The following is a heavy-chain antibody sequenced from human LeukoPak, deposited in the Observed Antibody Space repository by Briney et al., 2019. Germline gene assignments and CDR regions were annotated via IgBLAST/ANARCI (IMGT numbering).Heavy chain of an antibody. V-gene: IGHV3-23*01. J-gene: IGHJ4*02. Sequence: PGGSLRLSCAASGFTFSSYAMTWVRQGPGKGLEWVSTVSNSGGTTFYADSVEGRFTISRDNSKNTLYLQMSSLRAEDTAVYYCAKKGATTGDFDYWGQGTLVTVSS. CDR2: VSNSGGTT. CDR3: AKKGATTGDFDY. D-gene: IGHD1-26*01. CDR1: GFTFSSYA.